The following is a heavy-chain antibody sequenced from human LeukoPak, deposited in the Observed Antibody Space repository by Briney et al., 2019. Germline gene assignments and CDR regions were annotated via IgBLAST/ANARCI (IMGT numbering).Heavy chain of an antibody. CDR2: INPNSGGT. J-gene: IGHJ4*02. CDR1: GYTCIGYY. Sequence: GASVKVSCKASGYTCIGYYMNWVRQAPGQGLEWMGWINPNSGGTNSAVKFQGRVTMTRDTSISTAYMELSRLRFDDTAVYYCASGSSYDSSGRGFDYWGQGTLVTVSS. V-gene: IGHV1-2*02. D-gene: IGHD3-22*01. CDR3: ASGSSYDSSGRGFDY.